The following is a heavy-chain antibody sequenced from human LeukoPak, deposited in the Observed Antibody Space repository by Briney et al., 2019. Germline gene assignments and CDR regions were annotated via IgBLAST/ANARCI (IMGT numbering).Heavy chain of an antibody. D-gene: IGHD1-26*01. CDR3: ARAGRGSYLNWFDP. CDR1: GGSISSYY. CDR2: IYYSGST. Sequence: SETLSLTCTVSGGSISSYYWSWIRQPPWKGLEWIGYIYYSGSTNYNPSLKSRVTISVDTSKNQFSLKLSSVTAADAAVYYCARAGRGSYLNWFDPWGQGTLVTVSS. V-gene: IGHV4-59*01. J-gene: IGHJ5*02.